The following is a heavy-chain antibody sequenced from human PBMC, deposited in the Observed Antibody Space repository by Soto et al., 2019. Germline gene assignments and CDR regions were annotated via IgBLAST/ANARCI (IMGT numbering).Heavy chain of an antibody. Sequence: PGESLKISCKGSGYSFTSYWISWVRQMPGKGLEWMGRIDPSDSYTNYSPSFQGHVTISADKSISTAYLQWSSLKASDTAMYYCARVGYCSSTSCYRLYYFDYWGQGTLVTVSS. CDR3: ARVGYCSSTSCYRLYYFDY. J-gene: IGHJ4*02. D-gene: IGHD2-2*02. CDR2: IDPSDSYT. V-gene: IGHV5-10-1*01. CDR1: GYSFTSYW.